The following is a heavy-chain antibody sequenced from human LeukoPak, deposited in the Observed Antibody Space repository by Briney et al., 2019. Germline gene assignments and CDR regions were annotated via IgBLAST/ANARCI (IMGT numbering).Heavy chain of an antibody. Sequence: ASVKVSCKASGYTFTSYAMHWVRQAPGQRLEWMGWINAGNGNTKYSQKFQGRVTITRDTSASTAYMELSSLRSEDTAVYYCARADPHNYYDSSGYAFDIWGQGTMVTVSS. J-gene: IGHJ3*02. D-gene: IGHD3-22*01. CDR1: GYTFTSYA. V-gene: IGHV1-3*01. CDR2: INAGNGNT. CDR3: ARADPHNYYDSSGYAFDI.